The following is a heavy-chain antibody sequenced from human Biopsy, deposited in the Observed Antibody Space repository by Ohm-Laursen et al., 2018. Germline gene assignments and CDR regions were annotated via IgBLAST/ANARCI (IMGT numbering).Heavy chain of an antibody. Sequence: SDTLSLTCHVSGGDINNYYWSWIRQPAGKGLEWIGRIYPGGSTNYNPSLKSRVTMSVNTSKKQFSLRLSSVTAADTAVYYCASAGYNPDWNLDLWGRGTRVTVSS. D-gene: IGHD5-24*01. CDR2: IYPGGST. CDR1: GGDINNYY. CDR3: ASAGYNPDWNLDL. J-gene: IGHJ2*01. V-gene: IGHV4-4*07.